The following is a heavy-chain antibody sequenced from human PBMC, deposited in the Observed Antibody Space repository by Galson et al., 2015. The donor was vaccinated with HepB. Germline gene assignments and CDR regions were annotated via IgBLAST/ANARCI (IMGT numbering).Heavy chain of an antibody. CDR2: ISAYNGNT. V-gene: IGHV1-18*01. CDR1: GGTFTSYG. D-gene: IGHD3-10*01. CDR3: ARRWEAALLWFREFRNDAFDI. Sequence: SVKVSCKASGGTFTSYGISWVRQAPGQGLEWMGWISAYNGNTNYAQKLQGRVTMTTDTSTSTAYMELRSLRSDDTAVYYCARRWEAALLWFREFRNDAFDIWGQGTMVTVSS. J-gene: IGHJ3*02.